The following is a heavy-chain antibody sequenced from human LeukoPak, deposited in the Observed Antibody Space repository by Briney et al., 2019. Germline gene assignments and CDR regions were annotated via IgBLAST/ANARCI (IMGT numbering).Heavy chain of an antibody. V-gene: IGHV3-33*06. Sequence: GGSLRLSCAASGFTFSSYGMHWVRQAPAKGLEWVAVIWYDGSNKYYADSVKGRFTISRDNSKNTLYLQMNSLRAEDTAVYYCAKAPSSYYYYYMDVWGKGTTVTVSS. CDR1: GFTFSSYG. CDR2: IWYDGSNK. CDR3: AKAPSSYYYYYMDV. J-gene: IGHJ6*03.